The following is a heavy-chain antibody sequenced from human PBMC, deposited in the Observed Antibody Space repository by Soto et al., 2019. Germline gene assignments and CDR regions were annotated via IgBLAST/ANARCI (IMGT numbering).Heavy chain of an antibody. V-gene: IGHV4-59*08. CDR3: ARGPYYDLIWNYYYMDV. Sequence: QVQLQESGPGLVKPSETLSLSCSVSGGSISGHYWSWVRQTPGKGLEWIGYMYYSGSTNYNPSLKSRVTISVDTSKNHFSPRLTSVNAADTAVYYCARGPYYDLIWNYYYMDVWGKGTTVTVSS. CDR2: MYYSGST. D-gene: IGHD3-16*01. CDR1: GGSISGHY. J-gene: IGHJ6*03.